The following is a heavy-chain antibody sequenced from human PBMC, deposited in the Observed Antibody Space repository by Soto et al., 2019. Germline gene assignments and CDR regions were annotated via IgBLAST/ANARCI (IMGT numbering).Heavy chain of an antibody. Sequence: PSETLSLTCTVSGGSISSYYWSWIRQPPGKGLEWIGYIYYSGSTNYNPSLKSRVTISVDTSKNQFSLKLSSVTAADTAVYYCARSTVRAYLAYYFDYWGQGTLVTVSS. J-gene: IGHJ4*02. CDR3: ARSTVRAYLAYYFDY. D-gene: IGHD4-17*01. V-gene: IGHV4-59*01. CDR1: GGSISSYY. CDR2: IYYSGST.